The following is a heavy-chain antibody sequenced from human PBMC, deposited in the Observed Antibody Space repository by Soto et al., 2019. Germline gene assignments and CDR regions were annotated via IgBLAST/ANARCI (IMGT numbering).Heavy chain of an antibody. J-gene: IGHJ3*02. V-gene: IGHV3-30*03. Sequence: GGSLRLSCAASGFTFSSYGMHWVRQAPGKGLEWVAVISYDGSNKYYADSVKGRFTISRDNAKNSLYLQMNSLRDEDTAVYYCARTGYCSGGSCYSDAFDIWGQGTMVTVSS. CDR3: ARTGYCSGGSCYSDAFDI. D-gene: IGHD2-15*01. CDR2: ISYDGSNK. CDR1: GFTFSSYG.